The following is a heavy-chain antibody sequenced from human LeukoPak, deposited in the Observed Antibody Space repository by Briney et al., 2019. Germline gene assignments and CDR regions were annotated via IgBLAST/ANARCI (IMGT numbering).Heavy chain of an antibody. Sequence: GGSLRLSXAASGFTFSNAWMSWVRQAPGKGLEWVGRIKSKTDGGTTDYAAPVKGRFTISRDDSKNTLYLQMNSLKTEDTAVYYCTTLPYCSGGSCYPEGDYWGQGTLVTVSS. D-gene: IGHD2-15*01. V-gene: IGHV3-15*01. CDR1: GFTFSNAW. J-gene: IGHJ4*02. CDR2: IKSKTDGGTT. CDR3: TTLPYCSGGSCYPEGDY.